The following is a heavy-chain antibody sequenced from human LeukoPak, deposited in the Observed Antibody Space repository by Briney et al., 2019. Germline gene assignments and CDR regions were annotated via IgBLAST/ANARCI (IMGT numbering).Heavy chain of an antibody. CDR3: AKVSDYAWGSYRYPFDN. D-gene: IGHD3-16*02. Sequence: GGSLRLSCAASGFTFSSYGMSWVRQAPGKGLEWVSAISGSGGSTYYADSVKGRFTISRDNSKNTLFLQMNSLRAEDTAVYYCAKVSDYAWGSYRYPFDNWGQGTLVIVSS. CDR2: ISGSGGST. V-gene: IGHV3-23*01. J-gene: IGHJ5*02. CDR1: GFTFSSYG.